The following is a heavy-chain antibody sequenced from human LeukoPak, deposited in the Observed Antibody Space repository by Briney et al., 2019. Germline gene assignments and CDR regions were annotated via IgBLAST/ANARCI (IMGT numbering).Heavy chain of an antibody. CDR2: ITGTSTTV. D-gene: IGHD5-12*01. CDR1: GFSFTSYA. J-gene: IGHJ4*01. Sequence: GSLRLSCEVSGFSFTSYAMTWIRQVPGKGLEWIAYITGTSTTVYYADSVNGRFTISRDNARNSLYLQIYSLTVEDTAIYYCARSLSGYDPLSAFWGHGTRVT. CDR3: ARSLSGYDPLSAF. V-gene: IGHV3-48*01.